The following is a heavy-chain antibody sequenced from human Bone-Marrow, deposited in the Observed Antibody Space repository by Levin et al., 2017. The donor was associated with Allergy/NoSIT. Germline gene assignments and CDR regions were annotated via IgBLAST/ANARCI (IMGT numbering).Heavy chain of an antibody. J-gene: IGHJ6*02. CDR2: IIPIFGTA. CDR3: ARVVAAAVSEKDYYYYYGMDV. V-gene: IGHV1-69*06. CDR1: GGTFSSYA. Sequence: GGSLRLSCKASGGTFSSYAISWVRQAPGQGLEWMGGIIPIFGTANYAQKFQGRVTITADKSTSTAYMELSSLRSEDTAVYYCARVVAAAVSEKDYYYYYGMDVWGQGTTVTVSS. D-gene: IGHD6-13*01.